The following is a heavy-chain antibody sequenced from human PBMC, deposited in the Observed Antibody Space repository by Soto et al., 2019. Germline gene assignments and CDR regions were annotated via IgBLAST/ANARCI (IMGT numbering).Heavy chain of an antibody. J-gene: IGHJ4*02. D-gene: IGHD3-16*01. Sequence: QVHLQQWSAGLLKPSETLSLSCTVSGASFSEYYWSWSRHPPGKGLEWIGETNHRGVTHYNRSLKSRVTISVETSKNQFSLRLSSVTAADTGVYYCARFGRMGVDHWGQGTLVIVSS. CDR1: GASFSEYY. CDR3: ARFGRMGVDH. V-gene: IGHV4-34*01. CDR2: TNHRGVT.